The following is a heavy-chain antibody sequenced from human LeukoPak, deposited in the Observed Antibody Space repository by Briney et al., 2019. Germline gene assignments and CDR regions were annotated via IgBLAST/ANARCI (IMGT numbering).Heavy chain of an antibody. V-gene: IGHV3-30-3*01. CDR3: ARGLHYYYYGMDV. J-gene: IGHJ6*02. Sequence: PGRSLRLSCAASGFTFSSYIMHWVRQAPGKGLEWVAVISYDGSNKYYADSVKGRFTISRDNSKNTLYLQMNSLRAEDTAVYYCARGLHYYYYGMDVWGQGTTVTVSS. CDR2: ISYDGSNK. D-gene: IGHD3-10*01. CDR1: GFTFSSYI.